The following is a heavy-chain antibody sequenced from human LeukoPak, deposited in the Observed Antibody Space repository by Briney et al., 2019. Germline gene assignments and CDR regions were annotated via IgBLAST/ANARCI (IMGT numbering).Heavy chain of an antibody. J-gene: IGHJ4*02. V-gene: IGHV3-30-3*01. CDR2: ISYDGSKK. Sequence: GGSLRLSCAASGFTFSTYAMHWVRQALGKGLEWVAVISYDGSKKDYADSVKDRFSISRDNSKNTLYLQMNSLRAADTTVYYCARELLGAFDYWGQGTLVTVSS. CDR3: ARELLGAFDY. D-gene: IGHD7-27*01. CDR1: GFTFSTYA.